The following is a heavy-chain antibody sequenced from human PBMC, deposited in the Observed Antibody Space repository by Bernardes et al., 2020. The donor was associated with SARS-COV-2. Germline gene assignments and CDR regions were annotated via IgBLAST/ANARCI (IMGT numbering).Heavy chain of an antibody. J-gene: IGHJ4*02. D-gene: IGHD2-15*01. Sequence: SETLSLTCAVYGGSFSGYWSWIRQPPGKGLEWIGEINHSGGTKYNPSLKSRVSISVDTSKNQFSLRLNSVTAADTAVYYCTRHGGGHFDFWDQGTLVTVSS. CDR1: GGSFSGY. V-gene: IGHV4-34*01. CDR2: INHSGGT. CDR3: TRHGGGHFDF.